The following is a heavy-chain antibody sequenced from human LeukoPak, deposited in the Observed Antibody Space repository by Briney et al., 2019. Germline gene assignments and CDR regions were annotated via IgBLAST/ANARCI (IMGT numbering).Heavy chain of an antibody. V-gene: IGHV4-61*02. CDR2: VYSSGNT. CDR1: GGSNVSTSYY. J-gene: IGHJ4*02. Sequence: SETLSLTCTVSGGSNVSTSYYWSWIRQPAGKGLEWIGRVYSSGNTNYNPSLKSRVTISLDTSKNQFSLKLSSVTAADSALYYCARVQRKDGWFDYWGQGTLVTVSS. D-gene: IGHD5-24*01. CDR3: ARVQRKDGWFDY.